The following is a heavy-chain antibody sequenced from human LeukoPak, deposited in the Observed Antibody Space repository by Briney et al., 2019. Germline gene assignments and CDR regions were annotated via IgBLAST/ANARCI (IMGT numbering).Heavy chain of an antibody. Sequence: ASVKVSCKASGYTFTSYGISWVRQAPGQGLEWMGWISAYNGNTNYAQKLQGRVTMTTDTSTSTAYMELRSLRSDDTAVYYCARTPDFWSGYSPCYWGQGTLVTVSS. V-gene: IGHV1-18*01. CDR3: ARTPDFWSGYSPCY. CDR1: GYTFTSYG. J-gene: IGHJ4*02. D-gene: IGHD3-3*01. CDR2: ISAYNGNT.